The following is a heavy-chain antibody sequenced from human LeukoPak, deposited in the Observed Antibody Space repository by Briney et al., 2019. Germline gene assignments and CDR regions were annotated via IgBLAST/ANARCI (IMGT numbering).Heavy chain of an antibody. D-gene: IGHD3-22*01. Sequence: ASVKVSCKASGYTFTSYYMHWVRQAPGQGLEWMGIINPSGGSTSYAQKFQGRVTMTRDMSTSTVYMELSSLRSEDTAVYYCARASPAYYYDSSGYYYGLYFDYWGQGTLVTVSS. CDR1: GYTFTSYY. CDR3: ARASPAYYYDSSGYYYGLYFDY. V-gene: IGHV1-46*01. J-gene: IGHJ4*02. CDR2: INPSGGST.